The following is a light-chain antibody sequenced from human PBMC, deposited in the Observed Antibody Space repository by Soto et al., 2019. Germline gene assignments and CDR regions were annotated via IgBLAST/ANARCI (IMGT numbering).Light chain of an antibody. CDR3: CSYAGSYSWV. V-gene: IGLV2-11*01. J-gene: IGLJ3*02. CDR1: SSDVGGYNY. CDR2: DVS. Sequence: QSALTQPRSVSGSPGQSVTMSCTGTSSDVGGYNYVSWYQQHPGKAPKLIVYDVSQRPSGVPDRFFGSKSGNTASLIISGLQADDDGDYFCCSYAGSYSWVFGGGTKLTVL.